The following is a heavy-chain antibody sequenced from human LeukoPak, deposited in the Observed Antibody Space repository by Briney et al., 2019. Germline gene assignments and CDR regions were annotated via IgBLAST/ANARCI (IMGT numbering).Heavy chain of an antibody. V-gene: IGHV4-39*07. Sequence: SETLSLTCTVSGGSISSSSYYWGWIRQPPGKGLEWIGSIYYSGSTNYNPSLKSRVTISVDTSKNQFSLKLSSVTAADTAVYYCARRSGGITNRFDPWGQGTLVTVSS. CDR2: IYYSGST. CDR1: GGSISSSSYY. D-gene: IGHD2-15*01. CDR3: ARRSGGITNRFDP. J-gene: IGHJ5*02.